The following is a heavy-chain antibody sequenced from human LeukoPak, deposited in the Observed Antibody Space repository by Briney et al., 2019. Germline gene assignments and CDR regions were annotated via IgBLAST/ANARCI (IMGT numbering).Heavy chain of an antibody. V-gene: IGHV3-73*01. CDR1: GFTFSGSA. J-gene: IGHJ4*02. Sequence: PGGSLRLSCAASGFTFSGSALHWVRQASGKGLEWVGRIRSTANGYATAYAASVKGRFTISRDDSKNTAYLQMDSLKTEDTAVYYCTGNYYGSGGYADFDYWGQGTLVTVS. CDR3: TGNYYGSGGYADFDY. CDR2: IRSTANGYAT. D-gene: IGHD3-10*01.